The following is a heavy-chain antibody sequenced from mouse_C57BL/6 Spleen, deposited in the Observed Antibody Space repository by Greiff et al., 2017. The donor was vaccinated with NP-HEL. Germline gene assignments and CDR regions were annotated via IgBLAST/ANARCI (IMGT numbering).Heavy chain of an antibody. J-gene: IGHJ4*01. V-gene: IGHV3-6*01. CDR1: GYSITSGYY. Sequence: ESGPGLVKPSQSLSLTCSVTGYSITSGYYWNWIRQFPGNKLEWMGYISYDGSNNYNPSLKNRISITRDTSKNQFILKLNSVTTEDTATYYCARDRDYGGYYAMDYWGQGTSVTVSS. CDR2: ISYDGSN. D-gene: IGHD1-1*01. CDR3: ARDRDYGGYYAMDY.